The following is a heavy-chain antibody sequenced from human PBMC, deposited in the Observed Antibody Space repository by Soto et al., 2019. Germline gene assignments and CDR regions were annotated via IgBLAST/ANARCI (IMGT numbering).Heavy chain of an antibody. V-gene: IGHV3-53*01. Sequence: GGSLRLSCAASGFSFSNYWMNWVRQAPGKGLECVSLTCSGGTTYYADSVRGRFTISSDNSKNTLYLQMNSLRAEDTAVYYCAGRLATAASLDYWGQGTLVTVSS. CDR2: TCSGGTT. D-gene: IGHD3-16*01. CDR3: AGRLATAASLDY. J-gene: IGHJ4*02. CDR1: GFSFSNYW.